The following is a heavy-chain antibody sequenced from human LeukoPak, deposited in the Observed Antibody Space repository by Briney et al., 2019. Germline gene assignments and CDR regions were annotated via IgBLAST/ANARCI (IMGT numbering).Heavy chain of an antibody. V-gene: IGHV7-4-1*02. J-gene: IGHJ5*01. CDR2: INTNTGNP. CDR1: GYSFTNYA. D-gene: IGHD1-26*01. Sequence: ASVKVSCKASGYSFTNYAMNWVRQAPGQGLEWMGWINTNTGNPTYAQGFIGRFVFSLDTSVSTAYLPISSLKAEDTAVYYCARDPSGSYINWFDSWGQGTLVTVSS. CDR3: ARDPSGSYINWFDS.